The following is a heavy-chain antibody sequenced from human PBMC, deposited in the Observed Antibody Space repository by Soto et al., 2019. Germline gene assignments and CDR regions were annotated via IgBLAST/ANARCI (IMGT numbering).Heavy chain of an antibody. CDR1: GGTFSSYA. D-gene: IGHD3-10*01. J-gene: IGHJ4*02. Sequence: SVKVSCKASGGTFSSYAISRVRQAPGQGLEWMGGIIPIFGTANYAQKFQGRVTITADKSTSTAYMELSSLRSEDTAVYYCASYYYYGSGSYYSQLDYWGQGTLVTVSS. V-gene: IGHV1-69*06. CDR3: ASYYYYGSGSYYSQLDY. CDR2: IIPIFGTA.